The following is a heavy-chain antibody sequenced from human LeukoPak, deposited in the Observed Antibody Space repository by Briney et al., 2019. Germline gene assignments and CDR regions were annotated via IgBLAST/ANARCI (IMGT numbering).Heavy chain of an antibody. V-gene: IGHV4-61*02. CDR2: IYTSGST. Sequence: SETLSLTCTVSGGSISSSSYYWSWIRQPAGKGLEWIGRIYTSGSTNYNPSLKSRVTMSVDTSKNQFSLKLSSVTAADTAVYYCALIRGAHWFDPWGQGTLVTVSS. CDR1: GGSISSSSYY. J-gene: IGHJ5*02. CDR3: ALIRGAHWFDP. D-gene: IGHD3-10*01.